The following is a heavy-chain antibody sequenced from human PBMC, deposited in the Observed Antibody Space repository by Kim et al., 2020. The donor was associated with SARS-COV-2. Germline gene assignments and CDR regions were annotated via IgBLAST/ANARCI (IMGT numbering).Heavy chain of an antibody. CDR3: ARVGDGDYVGY. Sequence: TYYNSSLKSRVTISVDTSKNQFSLKLSSVTAADTAVYYCARVGDGDYVGYWGQGTLVTVSS. D-gene: IGHD3-16*01. CDR2: T. J-gene: IGHJ4*02. V-gene: IGHV4-39*07.